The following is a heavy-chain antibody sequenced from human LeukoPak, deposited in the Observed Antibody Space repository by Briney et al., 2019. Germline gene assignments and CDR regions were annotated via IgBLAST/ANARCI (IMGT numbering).Heavy chain of an antibody. J-gene: IGHJ4*02. D-gene: IGHD3-22*01. CDR2: ISAYNCNT. CDR1: GYSLTSYG. Sequence: ASVNVSCKASGYSLTSYGITWVRQAPAQGLAWMGWISAYNCNTNNAQKLQGRVTMTTNSSTTTAYMEMRSPSSDDTAVYYCARDHSYDTSGYDCWGQGTLVTVSS. V-gene: IGHV1-18*01. CDR3: ARDHSYDTSGYDC.